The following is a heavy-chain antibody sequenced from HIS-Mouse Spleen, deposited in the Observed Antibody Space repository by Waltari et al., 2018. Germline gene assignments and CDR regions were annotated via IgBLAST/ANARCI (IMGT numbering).Heavy chain of an antibody. CDR1: GGSFSGYS. V-gene: IGHV4-34*01. J-gene: IGHJ3*02. D-gene: IGHD4-4*01. Sequence: QVQLQQWGAGLLKPSETLSLTCAVYGGSFSGYSWSWIRQPPGKGLEWIGEINHSGSTNDNPALKSRVTISVETAKNQFSLKLGSVTAADTAVYYCARLGETTVTAFDIWGQGTMVTVSS. CDR3: ARLGETTVTAFDI. CDR2: INHSGST.